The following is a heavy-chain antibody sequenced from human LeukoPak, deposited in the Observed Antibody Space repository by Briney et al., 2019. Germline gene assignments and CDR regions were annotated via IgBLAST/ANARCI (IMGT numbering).Heavy chain of an antibody. D-gene: IGHD2-15*01. Sequence: GGSLRLSCAASGFTFSSYSMNWVRQAPGKGLEWVSSISSSSSYIYYADSVKGRFTISRDNAKNSLYLQMNSLRAEDTAVYYCAKDRRDIVVVVAATYFDYWGQGTLVTVSS. CDR3: AKDRRDIVVVVAATYFDY. J-gene: IGHJ4*02. V-gene: IGHV3-21*04. CDR1: GFTFSSYS. CDR2: ISSSSSYI.